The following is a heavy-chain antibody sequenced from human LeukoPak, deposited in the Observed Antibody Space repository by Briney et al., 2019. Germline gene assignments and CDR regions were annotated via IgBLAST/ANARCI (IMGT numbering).Heavy chain of an antibody. CDR1: GFTFNNYG. Sequence: GGSLRLSCAASGFTFNNYGMRWVRQAPGKGLEWVAFIRDDGGDKFYADSVKDRFTISRDSSKNTLYLQMNSLRAEDTAVYYCARGNIVVVPGIDYWGQGTLVTVSS. J-gene: IGHJ4*02. D-gene: IGHD2-2*01. CDR3: ARGNIVVVPGIDY. V-gene: IGHV3-30*02. CDR2: IRDDGGDK.